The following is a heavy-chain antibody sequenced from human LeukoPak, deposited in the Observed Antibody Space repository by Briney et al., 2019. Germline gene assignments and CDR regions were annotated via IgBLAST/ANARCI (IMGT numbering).Heavy chain of an antibody. J-gene: IGHJ4*02. D-gene: IGHD6-19*01. CDR2: IIPIFGTA. CDR3: ARRDSSGWYSAYFDY. Sequence: VASVKVSCKASGGTFSSYAISWVRQAPGQGLGWMGGIIPIFGTANYAQKFQGRVTITADESTSTAYMELSSLRSEDTAVYYCARRDSSGWYSAYFDYWGQGTLVTVSS. V-gene: IGHV1-69*13. CDR1: GGTFSSYA.